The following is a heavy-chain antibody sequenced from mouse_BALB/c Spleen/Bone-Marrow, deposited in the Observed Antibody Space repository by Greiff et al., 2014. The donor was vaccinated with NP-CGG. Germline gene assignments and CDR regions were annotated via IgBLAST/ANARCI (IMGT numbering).Heavy chain of an antibody. Sequence: VQLVESGAELVRPGVSVKISCKGSGYTFTDYAMHWVKQSHAKSLEWIGLISNYYGDASYNQKFKGKATMIVDKSSSTAYMELARLTSEDSAIYYCARSGKVRNAMDYWGQGTSVTVS. D-gene: IGHD2-14*01. V-gene: IGHV1S137*01. CDR2: ISNYYGDA. CDR1: GYTFTDYA. CDR3: ARSGKVRNAMDY. J-gene: IGHJ4*01.